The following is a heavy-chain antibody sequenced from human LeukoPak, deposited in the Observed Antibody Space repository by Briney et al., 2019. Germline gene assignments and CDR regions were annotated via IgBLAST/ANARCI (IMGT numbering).Heavy chain of an antibody. V-gene: IGHV4-39*07. J-gene: IGHJ4*02. Sequence: SETLSLTCTVSGGSISSSSYYWGWIRQPPGKGLEWIGSIYYSGSTYYNPSLKSRVTISVDTSKNQFSLQLNSVTPEDTAVYYCARDWGWSGDFDYWGQGTLVTVSS. CDR3: ARDWGWSGDFDY. CDR2: IYYSGST. D-gene: IGHD3-10*01. CDR1: GGSISSSSYY.